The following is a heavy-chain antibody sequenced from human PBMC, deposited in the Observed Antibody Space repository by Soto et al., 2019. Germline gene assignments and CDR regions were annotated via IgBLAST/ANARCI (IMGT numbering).Heavy chain of an antibody. CDR3: ARDLSWGSNWYYYMDV. CDR1: GFTFDDYA. CDR2: ITWSSGSK. Sequence: SLRLSCAASGFTFDDYAMHWVRQVPGKGLEWVSGITWSSGSKGYVDSVKGRFTISRDSAKKSLYLQMNSLRAEDTVVYYCARDLSWGSNWYYYMDVWGKGTTVTVSS. D-gene: IGHD7-27*01. V-gene: IGHV3-9*01. J-gene: IGHJ6*03.